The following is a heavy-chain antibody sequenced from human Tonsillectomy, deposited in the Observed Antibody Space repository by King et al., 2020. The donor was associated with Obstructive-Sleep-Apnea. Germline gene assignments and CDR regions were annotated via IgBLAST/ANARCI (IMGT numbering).Heavy chain of an antibody. J-gene: IGHJ4*02. CDR2: IYYSGST. V-gene: IGHV4-31*03. Sequence: VQLQESGPGLVKPSQTLSLTCTVSSGSISSGVYYWSWIRQHPGKGLELIGYIYYSGSTYYNPSLKSRLTISVDTSKNLFSLKLSSVTAADTAVYYCARYNSGYDSHPFDYWGQGTLVTVSS. CDR3: ARYNSGYDSHPFDY. CDR1: SGSISSGVYY. D-gene: IGHD5-12*01.